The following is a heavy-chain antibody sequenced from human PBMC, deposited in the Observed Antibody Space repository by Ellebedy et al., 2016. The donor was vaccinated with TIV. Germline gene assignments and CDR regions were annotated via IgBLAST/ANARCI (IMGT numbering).Heavy chain of an antibody. J-gene: IGHJ4*02. Sequence: SETLSLTCAVYGGSISSYYWSWIRQPPGKGLEWIGYIYYSGSTNYNPSLKSRVTISVDTSKNQFSLKLSSVTAADTAFYYCARLSGGSYLGYFDYWGQGALVTVSS. D-gene: IGHD1-26*01. CDR2: IYYSGST. V-gene: IGHV4-59*08. CDR3: ARLSGGSYLGYFDY. CDR1: GGSISSYY.